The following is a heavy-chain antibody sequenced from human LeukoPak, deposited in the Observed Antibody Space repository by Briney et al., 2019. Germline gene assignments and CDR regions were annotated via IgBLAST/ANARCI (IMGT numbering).Heavy chain of an antibody. CDR2: IYYSGST. D-gene: IGHD7-27*01. Sequence: PSETLSLTCTVSGGSISSYYWSWIRQPPGKGLEWIGYIYYSGSTNYNPSLKSRVTISVDTSKNQFSLKLGSVTAVDTAVYYCARVLSKWGYNFDYWGQGTLVTVSS. V-gene: IGHV4-59*01. CDR3: ARVLSKWGYNFDY. J-gene: IGHJ4*02. CDR1: GGSISSYY.